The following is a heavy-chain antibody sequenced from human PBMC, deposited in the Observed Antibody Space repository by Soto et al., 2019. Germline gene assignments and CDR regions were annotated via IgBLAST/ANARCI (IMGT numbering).Heavy chain of an antibody. CDR1: GFTFSSYA. CDR2: ISGSGGST. D-gene: IGHD3-10*01. V-gene: IGHV3-23*01. CDR3: VRRGSRSYYDY. J-gene: IGHJ4*02. Sequence: EVQLLESGGGLVQPGGSLRLSCAASGFTFSSYAMRWVRQAPVKGLEWVSAISGSGGSTYYADSVKGRFTISRDSSKNTLYLQMNSLRAEDTAVYYCVRRGSRSYYDYWGQGTLVTVSS.